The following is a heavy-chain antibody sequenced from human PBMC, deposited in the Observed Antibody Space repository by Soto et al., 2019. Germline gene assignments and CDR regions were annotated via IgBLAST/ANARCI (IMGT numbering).Heavy chain of an antibody. V-gene: IGHV4-30-4*08. CDR1: GGSIGSTDSY. CDR2: IYYTGGT. D-gene: IGHD6-25*01. CDR3: ARGGSGWAEYFQH. Sequence: QVQLQESGPGLVEPSQTLSLTCTVSGGSIGSTDSYWSWIRRPPGKGLEWIGYIYYTGGTFYNPSLKSRPTISLETSSNQFSLTLTSVTATDTGIYYCARGGSGWAEYFQHWGQGTLVAVSS. J-gene: IGHJ1*01.